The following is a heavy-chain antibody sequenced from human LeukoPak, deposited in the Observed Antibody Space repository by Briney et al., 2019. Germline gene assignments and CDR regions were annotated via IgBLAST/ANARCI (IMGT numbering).Heavy chain of an antibody. CDR2: IYSGGST. Sequence: GGSLRLSCVASGFTFSSYGMSWVRQAPGKGLEWVSVIYSGGSTYYADSVKGRFTISRDNSKNTLYLQMNSLRAEDTAVYYCARDLRSSGWYWYFDLWGRGTLVTVSS. D-gene: IGHD6-19*01. J-gene: IGHJ2*01. V-gene: IGHV3-53*01. CDR3: ARDLRSSGWYWYFDL. CDR1: GFTFSSYG.